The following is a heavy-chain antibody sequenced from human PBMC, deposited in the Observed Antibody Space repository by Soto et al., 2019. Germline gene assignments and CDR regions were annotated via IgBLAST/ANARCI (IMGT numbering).Heavy chain of an antibody. CDR2: ISGSGGST. J-gene: IGHJ4*02. V-gene: IGHV3-23*01. Sequence: EVQLLESGGGLVQPGGSLRLSCAASGFTFSSYAMSWVRQAPGKGLEWVSAISGSGGSTYYADSVKGRFTISRDNSKNTLYLQMNSLRAEDTAVYYCAKDAVRGVIKASTSRGVDYWGQGTLVTVSS. D-gene: IGHD3-10*01. CDR1: GFTFSSYA. CDR3: AKDAVRGVIKASTSRGVDY.